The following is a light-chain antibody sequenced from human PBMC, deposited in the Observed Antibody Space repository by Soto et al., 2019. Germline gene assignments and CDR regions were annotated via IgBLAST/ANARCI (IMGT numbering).Light chain of an antibody. CDR3: QQNYSATWT. Sequence: DIQRTQSPSSLSASVGARLTITCRASQGINTYLNWYQQKPGTAPKLLIYAASTLQSGVPSRFSGSGSETDFTLTISSLQPEDFATYSCQQNYSATWTFGQGTKVDIK. CDR1: QGINTY. J-gene: IGKJ1*01. CDR2: AAS. V-gene: IGKV1-39*01.